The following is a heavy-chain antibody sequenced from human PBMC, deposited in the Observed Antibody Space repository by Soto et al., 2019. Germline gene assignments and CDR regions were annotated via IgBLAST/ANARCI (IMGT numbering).Heavy chain of an antibody. CDR3: AKDFTRGYYYYYYGMDV. Sequence: GESLKISCAASGFTFSSYGMHWVRQAPGKGLEWVAVISYDGSNKYYADSVKGRFTISRDNSKNTLYLQMNSLRAEDTAVYYCAKDFTRGYYYYYYGMDVWGQGTTVTVSS. CDR1: GFTFSSYG. CDR2: ISYDGSNK. D-gene: IGHD6-6*01. J-gene: IGHJ6*02. V-gene: IGHV3-30*18.